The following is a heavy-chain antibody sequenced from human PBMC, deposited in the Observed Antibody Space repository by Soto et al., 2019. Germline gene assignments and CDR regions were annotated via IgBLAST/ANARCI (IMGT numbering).Heavy chain of an antibody. D-gene: IGHD3-3*01. V-gene: IGHV4-59*01. CDR3: ARGGMDYDFWSGYHPYGMDV. CDR2: IYYSGST. J-gene: IGHJ6*02. Sequence: QVQLQESGPGLVKPSETLSLTCTVSGGSISSYYWSWIRQPPGKGLEWIGYIYYSGSTNYNPSLKSRVTISVDTSKNQFSLKLSSVTAADTAVYYCARGGMDYDFWSGYHPYGMDVWGQGTTVTVSS. CDR1: GGSISSYY.